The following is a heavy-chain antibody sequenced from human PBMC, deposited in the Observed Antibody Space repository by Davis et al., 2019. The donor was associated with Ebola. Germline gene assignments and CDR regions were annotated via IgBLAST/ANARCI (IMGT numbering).Heavy chain of an antibody. D-gene: IGHD3-3*01. J-gene: IGHJ6*02. V-gene: IGHV4-39*01. CDR1: GGSISSSSYY. CDR2: IYYSGST. Sequence: MPSETLSLTCTVSGGSISSSSYYWGWIRQPPGKGLEWIGSIYYSGSTYYNPSLKSRVTISVDTSKNQFSLKLSSVTAADTAVYYCARRVYDFWSGYYDDGMDVWGQGTTVTVSS. CDR3: ARRVYDFWSGYYDDGMDV.